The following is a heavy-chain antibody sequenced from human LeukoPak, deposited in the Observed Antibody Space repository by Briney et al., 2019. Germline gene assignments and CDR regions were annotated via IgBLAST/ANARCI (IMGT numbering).Heavy chain of an antibody. CDR1: RGPISSHY. Sequence: PSETLSLTCTVSRGPISSHYWSWIRQPPGKVLEWIGYVSFSGTTKYSPSLNSRVTISRDTSKSQFSLRVNSVTAADTAVYYCTRSRVSGSYSDYHSGMDVWGQGTTVIVS. CDR2: VSFSGTT. V-gene: IGHV4-59*11. CDR3: TRSRVSGSYSDYHSGMDV. J-gene: IGHJ6*02. D-gene: IGHD1-26*01.